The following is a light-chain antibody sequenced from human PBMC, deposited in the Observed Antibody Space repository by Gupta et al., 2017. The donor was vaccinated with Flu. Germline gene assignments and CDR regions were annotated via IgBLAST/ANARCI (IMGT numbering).Light chain of an antibody. V-gene: IGLV2-8*01. CDR2: NVN. J-gene: IGLJ1*01. CDR3: SSYAPTINSPYV. CDR1: SSSSYHGDY. Sequence: TISSTGTSSSSYHGDYISCYQHQPGKATKPLLYNVNVRPWGIAVRISGSGSGDTTTLTISRLRADDEDDYYYSSYAPTINSPYVFGGGTKLTV.